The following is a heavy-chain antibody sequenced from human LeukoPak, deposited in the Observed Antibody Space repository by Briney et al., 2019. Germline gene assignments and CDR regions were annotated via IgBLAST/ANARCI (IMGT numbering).Heavy chain of an antibody. CDR1: GFTFSSYG. J-gene: IGHJ4*02. Sequence: GGSLRLSCAASGFTFSSYGMSWVRQAPGKGLEWVSAISGSSGSTYYADSVKGRFTISRDNSKNTLYLQMNSLRAEDTAVYYCAKDFGSGYDWVWDYWGQGTLVTVSS. CDR2: ISGSSGST. D-gene: IGHD5-12*01. CDR3: AKDFGSGYDWVWDY. V-gene: IGHV3-23*01.